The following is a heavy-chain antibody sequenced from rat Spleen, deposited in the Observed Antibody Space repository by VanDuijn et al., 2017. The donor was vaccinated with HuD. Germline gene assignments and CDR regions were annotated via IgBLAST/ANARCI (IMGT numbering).Heavy chain of an antibody. CDR1: GFTFSNYG. J-gene: IGHJ2*01. V-gene: IGHV5-20*01. CDR3: TTGDS. Sequence: EVQLVESGGGSVQPGRSMKLSCAASGFTFSNYGMAWVRQAPKKGLEWVTYINYDGGSTYYRDSVKGRFTISRDDAKSTLYLQMDSLRSEDTATYYCTTGDSWGQGVMVTVSS. CDR2: INYDGGST.